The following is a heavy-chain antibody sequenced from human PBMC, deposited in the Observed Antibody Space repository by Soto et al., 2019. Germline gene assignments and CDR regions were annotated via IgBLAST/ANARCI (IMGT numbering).Heavy chain of an antibody. Sequence: PSETLSLTCTVSGGSISNYYWTWIRQPPGKGLEWIGYVYYIGSTNYNPSLNSRVAISVDTSKNQISLKLNSVTAADTAIYYCARGGISHWAYFYYMDVWDRGTTVTVSS. CDR3: ARGGISHWAYFYYMDV. V-gene: IGHV4-59*01. CDR2: VYYIGST. CDR1: GGSISNYY. J-gene: IGHJ6*03. D-gene: IGHD2-21*01.